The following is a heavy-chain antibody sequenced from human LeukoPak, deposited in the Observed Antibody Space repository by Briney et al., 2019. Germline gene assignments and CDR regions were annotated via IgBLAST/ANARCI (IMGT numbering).Heavy chain of an antibody. D-gene: IGHD6-19*01. CDR1: GFTVNSNY. CDR2: IYAGGGT. Sequence: GGSLRLSCAASGFTVNSNYMSWVRQAPGKGLEWVSVIYAGGGTFYADSVKRRFTISRDNSKNTLYLQMNSLRAEDTAVYYCARDSSGPGYWGQGTPVTVSS. CDR3: ARDSSGPGY. J-gene: IGHJ4*02. V-gene: IGHV3-53*01.